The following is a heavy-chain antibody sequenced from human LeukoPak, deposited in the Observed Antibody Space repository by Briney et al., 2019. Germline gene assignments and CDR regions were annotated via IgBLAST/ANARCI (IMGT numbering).Heavy chain of an antibody. J-gene: IGHJ3*02. D-gene: IGHD1-26*01. Sequence: GASVKVSCKASGGTFSSYAISWVRQAPGQGLEWMGRIIPILGIANYAQKFQGRVTITADKSTSTAYMELSSLRSEDTAVYYCATGFKWELRNDAFDIWGQGTMVTVSS. CDR3: ATGFKWELRNDAFDI. CDR2: IIPILGIA. V-gene: IGHV1-69*04. CDR1: GGTFSSYA.